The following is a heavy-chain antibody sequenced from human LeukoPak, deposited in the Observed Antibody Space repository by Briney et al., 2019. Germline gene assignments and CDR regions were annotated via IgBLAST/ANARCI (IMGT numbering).Heavy chain of an antibody. CDR3: ARARWFGDPYYFDY. CDR2: INSDGYST. CDR1: GFTFSSYG. Sequence: GGSLRLSCAASGFTFSSYGMHWVRQAPGKGLVWVSRINSDGYSTSYADSVKGRFTISRDNSKNTLYLQMNSLRAEDTAVYYCARARWFGDPYYFDYWGQGTLVTVSS. J-gene: IGHJ4*02. V-gene: IGHV3-74*01. D-gene: IGHD3-10*01.